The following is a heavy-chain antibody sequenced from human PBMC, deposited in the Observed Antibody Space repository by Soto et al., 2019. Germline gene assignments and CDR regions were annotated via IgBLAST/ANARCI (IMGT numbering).Heavy chain of an antibody. Sequence: EVQLLESGGGLVQPGGSLRLSCSASGFSFGTYGMSWVRQSPGKGLEWVSAMGGRGGSTYYADSVKGRFTISRDNSKNTLYLQLNSLRDEDTALYYCSKDKYEWLDIVTGYLDDYWGQGTLVTVSS. CDR3: SKDKYEWLDIVTGYLDDY. CDR1: GFSFGTYG. CDR2: MGGRGGST. D-gene: IGHD3-9*01. V-gene: IGHV3-23*01. J-gene: IGHJ4*02.